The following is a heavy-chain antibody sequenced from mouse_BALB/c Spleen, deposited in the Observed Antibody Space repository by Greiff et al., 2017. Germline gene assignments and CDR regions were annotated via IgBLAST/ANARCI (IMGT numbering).Heavy chain of an antibody. Sequence: VQLQESGAELMKPGASVKISCKATGYTFSSYWIEWVKQRPGHGLEWIGEILPGSGSTNYNEKFKGKATFTADTSSNTAYMQLSSLTSEDSAVYYCARGGHYVGFAYWGQGTLVTVSA. CDR1: GYTFSSYW. CDR2: ILPGSGST. J-gene: IGHJ3*01. V-gene: IGHV1-9*01. CDR3: ARGGHYVGFAY. D-gene: IGHD1-1*01.